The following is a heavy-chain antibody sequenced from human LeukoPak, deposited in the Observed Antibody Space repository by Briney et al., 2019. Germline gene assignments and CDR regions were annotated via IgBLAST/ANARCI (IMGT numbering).Heavy chain of an antibody. V-gene: IGHV3-23*01. CDR3: ATRLPLYGMDV. D-gene: IGHD2-15*01. CDR2: ISGSGGST. J-gene: IGHJ6*02. CDR1: GFSFSNYA. Sequence: GGSLRLSCVPSGFSFSNYAMSGVRRAPGKGLEWVSSISGSGGSTHYADSVKGRFTISRDKTKNTLYLQMNSLRVEDAAVYYCATRLPLYGMDVWGQGTTVAVSS.